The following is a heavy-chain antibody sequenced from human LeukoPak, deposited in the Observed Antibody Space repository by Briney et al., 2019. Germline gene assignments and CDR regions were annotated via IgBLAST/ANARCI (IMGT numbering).Heavy chain of an antibody. Sequence: PGGSLRLSCAASGFTFSSYSMNWVPQAPGKGLEWVSSISSSSSYIYYADSVKGRFTISRDNAKNSLYLQMNSLRAEDTAVYYCARVAAAGTFPDYWGQGTLVTVSS. J-gene: IGHJ4*02. CDR2: ISSSSSYI. D-gene: IGHD6-13*01. CDR1: GFTFSSYS. CDR3: ARVAAAGTFPDY. V-gene: IGHV3-21*01.